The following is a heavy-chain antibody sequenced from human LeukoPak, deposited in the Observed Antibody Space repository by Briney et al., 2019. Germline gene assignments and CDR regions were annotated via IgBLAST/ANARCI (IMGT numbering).Heavy chain of an antibody. D-gene: IGHD3-16*01. CDR1: GYTFTSYN. V-gene: IGHV1-46*01. CDR3: ARRSVTFSFDY. J-gene: IGHJ4*02. Sequence: GASVKVSCTTSGYTFTSYNMHWVRLAPGQGLEWMGVVNPSSGDTSFEQKFQGRVTMTRDTSTNTVYMELSSLRSEDTAVYYCARRSVTFSFDYWGQGTLVTVSS. CDR2: VNPSSGDT.